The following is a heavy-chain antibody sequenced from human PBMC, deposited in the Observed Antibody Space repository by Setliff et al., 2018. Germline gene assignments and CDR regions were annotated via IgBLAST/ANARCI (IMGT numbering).Heavy chain of an antibody. CDR1: GGSISSSNYY. V-gene: IGHV4-39*07. Sequence: ETLSLTCTVSGGSISSSNYYWGWIRQPPGKGLEWIGSMYYSGNTYCNPSLKSRVTIFVDTSKNQFSLQLSSVTAADTAVYYCARDGLGAFSLRSMDVWGKGTTVSVSS. D-gene: IGHD3-3*02. CDR3: ARDGLGAFSLRSMDV. CDR2: MYYSGNT. J-gene: IGHJ6*04.